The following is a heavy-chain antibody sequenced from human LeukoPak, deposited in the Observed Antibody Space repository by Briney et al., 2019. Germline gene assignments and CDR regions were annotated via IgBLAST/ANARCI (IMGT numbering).Heavy chain of an antibody. V-gene: IGHV3-30*02. CDR3: AKDRDGGNPGAFDI. CDR2: IRYDGSNK. D-gene: IGHD4-23*01. J-gene: IGHJ3*02. Sequence: GGSLRLSCAASGFPFSSYSMHWVRQAPGKGLEWVAFIRYDGSNKYYADSVKGRFTISRDNSKNTLYLQMNSLRAEDTAVYYCAKDRDGGNPGAFDIWGQGTMVTVSS. CDR1: GFPFSSYS.